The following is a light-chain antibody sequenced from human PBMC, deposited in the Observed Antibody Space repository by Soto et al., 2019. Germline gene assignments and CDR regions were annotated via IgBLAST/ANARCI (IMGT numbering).Light chain of an antibody. V-gene: IGLV2-23*02. CDR2: EVS. CDR3: CSYAGYSTYV. CDR1: SSDVGGYNY. J-gene: IGLJ1*01. Sequence: QSVLTQPASVSGSPGQSITISCTGTSSDVGGYNYVSWYQQHPGKAPKLMIYEVSNRPSGVSNRFSGSKSGNTAFLTISGLQAEDEGDYYCCSYAGYSTYVFGTGTKVTAL.